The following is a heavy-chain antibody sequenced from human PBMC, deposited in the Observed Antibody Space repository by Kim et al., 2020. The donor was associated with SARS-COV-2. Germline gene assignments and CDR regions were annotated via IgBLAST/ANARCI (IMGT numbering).Heavy chain of an antibody. V-gene: IGHV4-59*01. D-gene: IGHD6-19*01. CDR3: ARERIAVAGTDAFDI. Sequence: SETLSLTCTVSGGSISSYYWSWIRQPPGKGLEWIGYFYYSGSTNYNPSLKSRVTISVDTSKNQFSLKLSSVTAADTAVYYCARERIAVAGTDAFDIWGQGTMVTVSS. CDR1: GGSISSYY. CDR2: FYYSGST. J-gene: IGHJ3*02.